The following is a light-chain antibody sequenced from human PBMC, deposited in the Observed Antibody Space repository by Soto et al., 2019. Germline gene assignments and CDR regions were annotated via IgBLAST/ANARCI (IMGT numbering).Light chain of an antibody. J-gene: IGKJ1*01. CDR1: QSISSW. CDR2: DAS. V-gene: IGKV1-5*01. CDR3: QQYNSYSPVT. Sequence: DIQMAQSPSTLSASVGDRVTITCRASQSISSWLAWYQQKPGKAPKLLIYDASSLESGVPSRFRGSGSGTEFTLTIISLQPDDFAPYYCQQYNSYSPVTFGQGTKVEIK.